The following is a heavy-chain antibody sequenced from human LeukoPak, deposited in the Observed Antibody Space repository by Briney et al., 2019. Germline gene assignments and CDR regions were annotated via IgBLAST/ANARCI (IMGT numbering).Heavy chain of an antibody. CDR2: ISGSGGST. J-gene: IGHJ4*02. Sequence: GGSLRLSCAASQFTFSDFPMYWVRQAPGKGLEWVSAISGSGGSTYYADSVKGRFTISRDNSKNTLYLQMNSLRAEDTAVYYCAKDGSSPYLMTTVTTHTDYWGQGTLVTVSS. V-gene: IGHV3-23*01. CDR1: QFTFSDFP. CDR3: AKDGSSPYLMTTVTTHTDY. D-gene: IGHD4-17*01.